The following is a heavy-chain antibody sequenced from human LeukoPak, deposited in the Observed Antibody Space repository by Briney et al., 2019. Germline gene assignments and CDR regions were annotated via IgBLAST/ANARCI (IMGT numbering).Heavy chain of an antibody. CDR2: IKKDGSEK. V-gene: IGHV3-7*03. J-gene: IGHJ4*02. CDR1: GFTFSSYW. Sequence: GGSLRLSCAASGFTFSSYWMSWVRQAPGKGLEWVANIKKDGSEKYYVDSVKGRFTISRDNAKNSLYLQMNSLRAEDTAVYYCARGRWYSSSWYGGYFDYWGQGTLVTVSS. D-gene: IGHD6-13*01. CDR3: ARGRWYSSSWYGGYFDY.